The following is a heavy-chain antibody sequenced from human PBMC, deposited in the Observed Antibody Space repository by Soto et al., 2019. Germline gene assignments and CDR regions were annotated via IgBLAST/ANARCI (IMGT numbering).Heavy chain of an antibody. J-gene: IGHJ6*02. CDR2: INPIIATT. V-gene: IGHV1-69*12. CDR1: GGTLSGSA. D-gene: IGHD2-2*01. CDR3: SISAVAAAHRTYYYGMDV. Sequence: QVYLVQSGGEVKKPGSSVKVSCKASGGTLSGSAISWVRQAPGQGLEWMGGINPIIATTNYARQFQGRVTITGDGSTSTANVELSSLRSEDTAVYYCSISAVAAAHRTYYYGMDVWGQGTTVIVSS.